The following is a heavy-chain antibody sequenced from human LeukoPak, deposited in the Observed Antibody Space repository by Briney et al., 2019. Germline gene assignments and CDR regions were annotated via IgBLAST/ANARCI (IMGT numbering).Heavy chain of an antibody. CDR2: IKSDGKT. J-gene: IGHJ1*01. Sequence: PGGSLRLSCAASGFTFSSYWMHWVRQAPGKGLVWVWRIKSDGKTNYADSVKSRFTISRDNAKNTVSLQMNSLRAADTGVYYCARAPSEIGGYYPEYFRHWGQGTLVTVSS. CDR1: GFTFSSYW. V-gene: IGHV3-74*01. CDR3: ARAPSEIGGYYPEYFRH. D-gene: IGHD3-22*01.